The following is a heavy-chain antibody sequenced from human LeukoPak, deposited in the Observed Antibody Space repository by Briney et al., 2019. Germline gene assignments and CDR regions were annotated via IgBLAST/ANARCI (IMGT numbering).Heavy chain of an antibody. J-gene: IGHJ4*02. CDR1: GFTFSRNS. D-gene: IGHD5-24*01. V-gene: IGHV3-23*01. Sequence: GGSLRLSCAASGFTFSRNSMTWVRQAPGKGLEWVSAISGSDGSTYYADSVKGRFTISRDNSKNTLYLQMNSLRAEDTAVYYCAKDDRWLQFCCWGQGTLVTVSA. CDR2: ISGSDGST. CDR3: AKDDRWLQFCC.